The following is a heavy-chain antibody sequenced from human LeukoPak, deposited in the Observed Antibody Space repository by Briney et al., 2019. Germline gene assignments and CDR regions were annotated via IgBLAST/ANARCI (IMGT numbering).Heavy chain of an antibody. J-gene: IGHJ4*02. CDR2: ICAYNGNT. CDR1: RYTFTSYG. Sequence: ASVKVSCKASRYTFTSYGICWVRQAPGQRLEWMGGICAYNGNTNYAQKPQGRVTMTTDTSTSTAYMELRSLRSDDTAVYYCARGMMYYDFWSGPDYWGQGTLVTVSS. D-gene: IGHD3-3*01. CDR3: ARGMMYYDFWSGPDY. V-gene: IGHV1-18*01.